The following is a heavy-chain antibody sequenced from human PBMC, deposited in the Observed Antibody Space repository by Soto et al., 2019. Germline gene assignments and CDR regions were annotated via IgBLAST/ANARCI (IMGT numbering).Heavy chain of an antibody. V-gene: IGHV3-21*01. J-gene: IGHJ6*02. CDR2: IGTTSSYI. CDR3: ARVMCGDCSTYYYYSMDV. Sequence: EVQLVESGGGLVKPGGSLRLSCAASGFTFGTYTMNWVRQAPGKGLEWVSSIGTTSSYIYYADSVRGRFTISRDNARDSLYLQMSSLRAEDTPVYYCARVMCGDCSTYYYYSMDVWGQGTTVTVSS. CDR1: GFTFGTYT. D-gene: IGHD2-21*02.